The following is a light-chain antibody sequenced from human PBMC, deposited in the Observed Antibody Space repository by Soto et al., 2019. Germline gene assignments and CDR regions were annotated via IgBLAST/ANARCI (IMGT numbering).Light chain of an antibody. CDR1: SSDVGGYNY. CDR2: DVS. CDR3: SSYTSSGTLVV. J-gene: IGLJ2*01. Sequence: QSALTQPASVSGSPGQSITISCTGTSSDVGGYNYVSWYQQHPGKAPKLMIYDVSNRPSGLSNRFSGSKSGNTASLTISGLQAEDEADYYCSSYTSSGTLVVFGGGTKVTVL. V-gene: IGLV2-14*01.